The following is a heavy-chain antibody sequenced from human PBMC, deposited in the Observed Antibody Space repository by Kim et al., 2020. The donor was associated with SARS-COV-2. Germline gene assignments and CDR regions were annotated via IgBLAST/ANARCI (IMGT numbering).Heavy chain of an antibody. CDR2: IIPIFGTA. V-gene: IGHV1-69*13. CDR1: GGTFSSYA. Sequence: SVKVSCKASGGTFSSYAISWVRQAPGQGLEWMGGIIPIFGTANYAQKFQGRVTITADESTSTAYMELSSLRSEDTAVYYCAISTVTANQLNGDYWGQGTLVTVSS. J-gene: IGHJ4*02. CDR3: AISTVTANQLNGDY. D-gene: IGHD2-21*02.